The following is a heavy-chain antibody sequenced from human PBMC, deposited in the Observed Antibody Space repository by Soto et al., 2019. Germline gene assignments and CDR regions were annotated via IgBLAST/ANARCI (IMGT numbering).Heavy chain of an antibody. CDR1: GFSFSSYE. CDR3: VRDSGGGGSDLVHFNY. J-gene: IGHJ4*02. Sequence: GGSLRLSCAASGFSFSSYEMDWVRQAPGKGLEWVSYISNSGRSIYYADSVKGRFTISRDNADNSLYLQMNGLRVEDTAVYYCVRDSGGGGSDLVHFNYWGQGTLVTVSS. CDR2: ISNSGRSI. V-gene: IGHV3-48*03. D-gene: IGHD5-12*01.